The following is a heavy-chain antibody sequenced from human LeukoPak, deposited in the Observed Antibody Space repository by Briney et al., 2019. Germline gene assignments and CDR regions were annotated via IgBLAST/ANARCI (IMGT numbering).Heavy chain of an antibody. CDR2: IYYSGTT. CDR1: GGSISSSSYY. D-gene: IGHD1-1*01. V-gene: IGHV4-39*01. CDR3: ARRSTKENGFDF. Sequence: SETLSLTCTVSGGSISSSSYYWGWIRQPPGEGLEWIGTIYYSGTTYYNPSLGSRVTISLDTSKNQFSLKLTPVTAADTAVYYCARRSTKENGFDFWGQGTLVTVSS. J-gene: IGHJ4*02.